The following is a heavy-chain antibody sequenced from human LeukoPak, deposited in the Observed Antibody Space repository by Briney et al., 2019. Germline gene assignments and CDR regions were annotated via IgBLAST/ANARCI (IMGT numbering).Heavy chain of an antibody. V-gene: IGHV1-18*01. Sequence: GASVKVSCKASGYTFTSYGISWVRQAPGQGLEWMGWISAYNGNTNYAQKLQGRVTMTTDTSTSTAYMELRSLRSDDTAVYYCARDRSLPKGSRPYYYMDVWGKGTTVTVSS. D-gene: IGHD3-10*01. CDR2: ISAYNGNT. CDR3: ARDRSLPKGSRPYYYMDV. CDR1: GYTFTSYG. J-gene: IGHJ6*03.